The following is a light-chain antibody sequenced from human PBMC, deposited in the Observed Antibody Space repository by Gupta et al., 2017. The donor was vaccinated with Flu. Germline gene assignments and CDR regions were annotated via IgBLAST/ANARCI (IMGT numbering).Light chain of an antibody. CDR2: DDT. CDR1: IVGSNA. CDR3: QVWDSSTNHEV. V-gene: IGLV3-21*02. Sequence: SYVLTQPPSVSVAPGQTASITGGVNIVGSNAVHWYQQKPGQAPVLVVCDDTDRPSGIPERISGSNSGNTATLTISRVEAGDEADYYCQVWDSSTNHEVFGGGTKLTVL. J-gene: IGLJ3*02.